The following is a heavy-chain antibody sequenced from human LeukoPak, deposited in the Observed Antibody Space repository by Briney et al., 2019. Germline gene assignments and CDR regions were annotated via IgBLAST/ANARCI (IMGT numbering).Heavy chain of an antibody. D-gene: IGHD3-3*01. Sequence: ASVKVSCKASGYTFTGYYMHWVRQAPGQGLEWMGWINPNSGGTNYAQKFQGRVTMTEDTSTDTAYMELSSLRSEDTAVYYCATTSPITIFGKVKGYFDYWGQGTLVTVSS. J-gene: IGHJ4*02. CDR3: ATTSPITIFGKVKGYFDY. CDR1: GYTFTGYY. V-gene: IGHV1-2*02. CDR2: INPNSGGT.